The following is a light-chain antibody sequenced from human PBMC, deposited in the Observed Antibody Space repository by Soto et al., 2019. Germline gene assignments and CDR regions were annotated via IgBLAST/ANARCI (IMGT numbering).Light chain of an antibody. CDR2: EVS. J-gene: IGLJ2*01. CDR1: SSDVGGYKY. V-gene: IGLV2-14*01. CDR3: ASYTSSSTSVI. Sequence: QSVLTQPASVSGSPGQSITISCTGTSSDVGGYKYVSWYQQHPEKAPKLIIFEVSNRPSGISSRFSGSKSGNTASLTISGLQAEDEADYYCASYTSSSTSVIFGRGTQLTVL.